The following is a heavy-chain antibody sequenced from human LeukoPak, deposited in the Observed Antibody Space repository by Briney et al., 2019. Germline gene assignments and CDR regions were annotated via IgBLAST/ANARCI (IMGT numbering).Heavy chain of an antibody. CDR2: LGTTGDT. V-gene: IGHV3-13*01. CDR3: ARAATGYYFDY. CDR1: RFTFSNYD. J-gene: IGHJ4*02. D-gene: IGHD3-10*01. Sequence: GGSLRLSCAASRFTFSNYDMHWVRQAIGKRLEWVSALGTTGDTYYPGSVKGRFTISRENAKNSFYLQMNSLRAEDTAVYYCARAATGYYFDYWGQGTLVTVSS.